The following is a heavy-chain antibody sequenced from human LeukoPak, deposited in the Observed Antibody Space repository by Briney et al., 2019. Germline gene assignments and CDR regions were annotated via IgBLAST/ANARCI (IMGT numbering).Heavy chain of an antibody. J-gene: IGHJ3*02. D-gene: IGHD1-26*01. CDR2: IKQDGSEK. Sequence: GGSLRLSCAASGFTFSSYWMSWVRQAPGKGLEWVANIKQDGSEKYYEDSVKGRFTISRDNAKNSLYLQMNSLRAEDTAVYYCARERSGSYWKGRDDAFDIWGQGTMVTVSS. V-gene: IGHV3-7*01. CDR1: GFTFSSYW. CDR3: ARERSGSYWKGRDDAFDI.